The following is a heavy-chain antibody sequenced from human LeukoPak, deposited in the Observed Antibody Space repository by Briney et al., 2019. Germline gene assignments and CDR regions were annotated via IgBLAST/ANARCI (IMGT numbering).Heavy chain of an antibody. CDR1: GFTFSDYA. V-gene: IGHV3-30*01. CDR2: ISYDGSNK. Sequence: GGSLRLSCAASGFTFSDYAMHWVRQAPGKGLEWVAVISYDGSNKYYADSVKGRFTISRDNSKNTLYLQMNSLRAEDTAVYYCERAAAGTMDYWGQGTLVTVSS. D-gene: IGHD6-13*01. CDR3: ERAAAGTMDY. J-gene: IGHJ4*02.